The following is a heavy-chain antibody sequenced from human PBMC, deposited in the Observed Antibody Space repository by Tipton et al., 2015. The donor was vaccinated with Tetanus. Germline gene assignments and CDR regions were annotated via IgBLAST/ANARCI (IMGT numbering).Heavy chain of an antibody. Sequence: TLSLTCTVSGGSISDKKYYWGWIRQPPGKGLEWIASIYFQGSTYYSPSLKSRVTIAVDTSQNLFSLRLTSVTAADTAVYYCARLREIVSRSGWAFDYWGQGILVTVSS. J-gene: IGHJ4*02. CDR3: ARLREIVSRSGWAFDY. V-gene: IGHV4-39*02. CDR2: IYFQGST. CDR1: GGSISDKKYY. D-gene: IGHD5/OR15-5a*01.